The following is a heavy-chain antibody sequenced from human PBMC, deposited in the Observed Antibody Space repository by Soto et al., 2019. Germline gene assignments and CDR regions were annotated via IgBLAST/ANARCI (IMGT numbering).Heavy chain of an antibody. V-gene: IGHV3-33*01. J-gene: IGHJ4*02. CDR3: ARTGLPHASTTVTHFFDY. D-gene: IGHD4-17*01. Sequence: GGSLRLSCAASGFTFSSYGMHWVRQAPGKGLEWVAVIWYDGSNKYYADSVKGRFTISRDNSKNTLYLQMNSLRAEDTAVYYCARTGLPHASTTVTHFFDYWGQGTLVTVSS. CDR1: GFTFSSYG. CDR2: IWYDGSNK.